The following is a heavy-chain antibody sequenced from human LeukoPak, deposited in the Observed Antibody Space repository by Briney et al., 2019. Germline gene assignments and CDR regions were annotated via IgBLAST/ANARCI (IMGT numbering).Heavy chain of an antibody. CDR3: VRSYGGGY. D-gene: IGHD4-23*01. CDR2: ISGSGGST. V-gene: IGHV3-23*01. J-gene: IGHJ4*02. CDR1: GFTFSSYG. Sequence: GGSLRLSCAASGFTFSSYGMSWVRQAPGKGLEWVSAISGSGGSTYYADSVKGRFTISRDNAKTSLYLQMNSLRAEDSAVYYCVRSYGGGYWGQGTLVTVSS.